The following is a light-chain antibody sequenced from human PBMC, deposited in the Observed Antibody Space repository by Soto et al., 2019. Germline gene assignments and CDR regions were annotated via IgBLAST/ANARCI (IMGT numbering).Light chain of an antibody. Sequence: QSALTQPPSASGTPGQRVTISCSGRSSNIGSNTVNWYQQVPGTAPKLRIYNNNQRPSGVPERFSGSKSGTSASLAISGLQSEDVADYYCAAWDYSLTAVVFGGGT. CDR1: SSNIGSNT. V-gene: IGLV1-44*01. CDR2: NNN. J-gene: IGLJ2*01. CDR3: AAWDYSLTAVV.